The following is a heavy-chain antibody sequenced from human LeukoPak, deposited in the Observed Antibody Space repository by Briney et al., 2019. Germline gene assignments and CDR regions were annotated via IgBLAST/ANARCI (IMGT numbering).Heavy chain of an antibody. Sequence: GGSLRLSCAASGFTFSNYGMSWVRQAPGKGLEWVSGMSGSGGSTYYADSVKGRFTISRDNSKNTLYLQMNNLRAEDTAVYYCARGRPVGASTVEDYWGQGTLVTVSS. CDR1: GFTFSNYG. D-gene: IGHD1-26*01. J-gene: IGHJ4*02. CDR2: MSGSGGST. V-gene: IGHV3-23*01. CDR3: ARGRPVGASTVEDY.